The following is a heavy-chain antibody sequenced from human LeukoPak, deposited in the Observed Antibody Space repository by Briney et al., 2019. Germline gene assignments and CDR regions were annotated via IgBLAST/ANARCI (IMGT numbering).Heavy chain of an antibody. J-gene: IGHJ5*02. D-gene: IGHD5-18*01. CDR3: ARGEDTAVVTGGYNWFDP. V-gene: IGHV3-48*04. CDR1: GFTFSSYS. Sequence: GGSLRLSCAASGFTFSSYSMNWVRQAPGKGLEWVSYISSSSSTIYYADSVKGRFTISRDNAKNSLYLQMNSLRAEDTAVYYCARGEDTAVVTGGYNWFDPWGQGTLVTVSS. CDR2: ISSSSSTI.